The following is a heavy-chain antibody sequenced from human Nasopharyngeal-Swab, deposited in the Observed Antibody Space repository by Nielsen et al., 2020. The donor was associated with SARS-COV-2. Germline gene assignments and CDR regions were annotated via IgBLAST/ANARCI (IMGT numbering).Heavy chain of an antibody. Sequence: VRQAPGKGLVGVSRIDIAGTVTSEADDLKGRFTISRDNAKNTLYLQMNSLRVEDTAIYYCARGSSDWNGIDYWGQGTLVTVSS. J-gene: IGHJ4*02. D-gene: IGHD6-19*01. CDR2: IDIAGTVT. V-gene: IGHV3-74*03. CDR3: ARGSSDWNGIDY.